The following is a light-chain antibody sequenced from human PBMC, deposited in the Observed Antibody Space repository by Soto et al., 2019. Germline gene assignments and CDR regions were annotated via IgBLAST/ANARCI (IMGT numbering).Light chain of an antibody. CDR3: TSYTDATTYV. CDR1: SSDIGAYNF. Sequence: QSVLTQPASASGSPGQSIIISCSGTSSDIGAYNFVAWYQQHPGKAPKLIIYGVTNRPSGVSNRFSGSKPGNTASLTISGLQAEDEADYYCTSYTDATTYVFGTGTKVTVL. J-gene: IGLJ1*01. V-gene: IGLV2-14*01. CDR2: GVT.